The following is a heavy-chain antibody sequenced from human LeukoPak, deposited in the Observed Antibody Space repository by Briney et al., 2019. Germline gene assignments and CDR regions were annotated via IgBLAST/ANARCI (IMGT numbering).Heavy chain of an antibody. D-gene: IGHD6-6*01. Sequence: PGGSLRLSCAASGFTFSDYYMSWVRQAPGKGLEWVSYISSSGSTIYYADSVKGRFTISRDNAKNSLYLQMNSLRAEDTAVYYCARSQLAVPFFDYWGQGTLVTVSS. CDR3: ARSQLAVPFFDY. J-gene: IGHJ4*02. CDR1: GFTFSDYY. CDR2: ISSSGSTI. V-gene: IGHV3-11*01.